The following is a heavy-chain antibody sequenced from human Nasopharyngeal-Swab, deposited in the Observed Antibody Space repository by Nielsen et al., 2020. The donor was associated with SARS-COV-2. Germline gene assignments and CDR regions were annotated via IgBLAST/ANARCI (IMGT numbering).Heavy chain of an antibody. CDR1: GASFTGIF. CDR2: VSHSGTA. V-gene: IGHV4-34*01. CDR3: ARGGQDNALHV. J-gene: IGHJ6*02. Sequence: SETLSLTCTSQGASFTGIFWTWVRQPPGKGLEWIGEVSHSGTATYNPSLTGRVTISLDTAWSQFSLRLSSLSDADTAVYFCARGGQDNALHVWDQGTKVAVSS. D-gene: IGHD1-1*01.